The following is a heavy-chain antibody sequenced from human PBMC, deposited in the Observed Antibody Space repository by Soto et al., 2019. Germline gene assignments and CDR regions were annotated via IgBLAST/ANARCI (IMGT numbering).Heavy chain of an antibody. V-gene: IGHV4-31*03. Sequence: ALSLPCTVSGGSISSGGYYWSWIRQHPGKGLEWIGYIYYSGSTYYNPSLKSRVTISVDTSKNQFSLKLSSVTAADTAVYYCARGFAGVLLRFGELYPWGQGTLVTVSS. CDR2: IYYSGST. D-gene: IGHD3-10*01. CDR1: GGSISSGGYY. CDR3: ARGFAGVLLRFGELYP. J-gene: IGHJ5*02.